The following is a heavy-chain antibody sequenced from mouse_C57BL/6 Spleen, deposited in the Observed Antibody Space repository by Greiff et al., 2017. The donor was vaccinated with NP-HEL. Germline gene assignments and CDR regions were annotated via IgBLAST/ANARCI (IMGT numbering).Heavy chain of an antibody. J-gene: IGHJ1*03. D-gene: IGHD1-1*01. Sequence: EVKVVESGGGLVQPGGSLKLSCAASGFTFSDYGMAWVRQAPRKGPEWVAFISNLAYSIYYADTVTGRFTISRENAKNTLYLEMSSLRSEDTAMYYCARHGGTTVVVDWYFDVWGTGTTVTVSS. CDR3: ARHGGTTVVVDWYFDV. CDR1: GFTFSDYG. CDR2: ISNLAYSI. V-gene: IGHV5-15*01.